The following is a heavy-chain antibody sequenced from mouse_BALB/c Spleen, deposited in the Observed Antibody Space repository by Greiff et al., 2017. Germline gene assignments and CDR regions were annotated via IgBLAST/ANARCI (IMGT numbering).Heavy chain of an antibody. Sequence: EVQLVESGPELVKPGASVKMSCKASGYTFTSYVMHWVKQKPGQGLEWIGYINPYNDGTKYNEKFKGKATLTSDKSSSTAYMELSSLTSEDSAVYYCARSGVRVYDGYFFDYWGQGTTLTVSS. CDR1: GYTFTSYV. D-gene: IGHD2-3*01. CDR3: ARSGVRVYDGYFFDY. CDR2: INPYNDGT. V-gene: IGHV1-14*01. J-gene: IGHJ2*01.